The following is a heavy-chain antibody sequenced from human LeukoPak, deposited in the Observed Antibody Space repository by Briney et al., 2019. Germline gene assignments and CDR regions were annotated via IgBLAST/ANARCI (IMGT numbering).Heavy chain of an antibody. Sequence: PGGSLRLSCAASGITVSSNDMSWVRQAPGKGLEWVSVIYSGGSTYYADSVKGRFTISRDISKNTLYLQMNSLRAEDTAVYYCARGHYGSGSYWGQGTLVTVSS. CDR2: IYSGGST. D-gene: IGHD3-10*01. J-gene: IGHJ4*02. CDR1: GITVSSND. CDR3: ARGHYGSGSY. V-gene: IGHV3-66*01.